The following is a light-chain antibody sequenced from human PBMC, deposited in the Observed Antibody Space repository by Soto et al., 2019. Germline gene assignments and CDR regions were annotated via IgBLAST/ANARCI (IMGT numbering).Light chain of an antibody. J-gene: IGLJ1*01. Sequence: QSVLPQPASVSGSPGQSITISCTGTSSDVGSYNYVSWYQQHQGKAPKVMIYDVSNRPSGVSTRFSGSKSGNTASLTISGLQAEYEADYYCNSYTTSNTRQIVFGTG. V-gene: IGLV2-14*01. CDR1: SSDVGSYNY. CDR3: NSYTTSNTRQIV. CDR2: DVS.